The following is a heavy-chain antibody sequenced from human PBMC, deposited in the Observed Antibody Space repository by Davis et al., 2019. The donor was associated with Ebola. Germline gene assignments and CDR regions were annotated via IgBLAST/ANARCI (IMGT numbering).Heavy chain of an antibody. D-gene: IGHD6-13*01. Sequence: GESLKISCAASGFTFSTYAMSWVRQAPGKGLEWVSTIGTSGDPYYANSVRGRLTISRDNFKKTVYLQMDSLGADDTAVYYCATRDTSSNCFGFYPWGQGTLVTVSS. CDR2: IGTSGDP. CDR1: GFTFSTYA. V-gene: IGHV3-23*01. CDR3: ATRDTSSNCFGFYP. J-gene: IGHJ5*02.